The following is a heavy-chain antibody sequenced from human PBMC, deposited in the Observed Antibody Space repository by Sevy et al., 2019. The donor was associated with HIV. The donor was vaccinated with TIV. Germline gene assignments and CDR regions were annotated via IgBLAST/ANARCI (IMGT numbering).Heavy chain of an antibody. D-gene: IGHD6-19*01. J-gene: IGHJ4*02. V-gene: IGHV3-30*18. CDR3: AKGRWLVHDY. CDR2: ISYDGSNK. CDR1: GFTFSSYD. Sequence: GGSLRLSCAASGFTFSSYDMHWVRQAPGKGLEWVAVISYDGSNKYYADSVKGRFTISRDNSKNTLYLQMNSLRAEDTAVYYCAKGRWLVHDYWGQGTLVTVSS.